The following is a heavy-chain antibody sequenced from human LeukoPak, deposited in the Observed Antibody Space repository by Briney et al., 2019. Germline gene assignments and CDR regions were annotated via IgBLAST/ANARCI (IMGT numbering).Heavy chain of an antibody. D-gene: IGHD1-26*01. Sequence: PGRSLRLSCAASGFTFSSYAMHWVRQAPGKGLEWVAVISYDGSNKYYADSVKGRFTISRDNSKNTLYLQMNSLRAEDTAVYYCARDGDSGSYFGDFDYWGQGTLVTVSS. V-gene: IGHV3-30*04. J-gene: IGHJ4*02. CDR2: ISYDGSNK. CDR3: ARDGDSGSYFGDFDY. CDR1: GFTFSSYA.